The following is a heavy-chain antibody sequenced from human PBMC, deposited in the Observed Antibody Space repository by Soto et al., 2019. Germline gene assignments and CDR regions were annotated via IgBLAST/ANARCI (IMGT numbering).Heavy chain of an antibody. D-gene: IGHD2-15*01. Sequence: GGSLRLSCAASGFTFSNYWMHWVRQAPGKGLVWVSRINADGSGITYADSVKGRFTISRDNAKNTLYLQMNSLRDEDTAVYYCAKSFGGNDYWGQGTLVTVSS. J-gene: IGHJ4*02. CDR2: INADGSGI. CDR1: GFTFSNYW. CDR3: AKSFGGNDY. V-gene: IGHV3-74*01.